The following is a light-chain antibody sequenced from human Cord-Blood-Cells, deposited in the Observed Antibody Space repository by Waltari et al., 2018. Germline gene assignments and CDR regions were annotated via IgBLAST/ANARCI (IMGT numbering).Light chain of an antibody. Sequence: SYELTQPPSVSVSPGQTASITCSGDKLGDKYACWYQQKPGQSPVLVIYQDSKRPSGIPERFSGSNSGNTATLTSGGTQAMDEADYYCQAWDSSLAVFGGGTQLTVL. V-gene: IGLV3-1*01. J-gene: IGLJ7*01. CDR3: QAWDSSLAV. CDR2: QDS. CDR1: KLGDKY.